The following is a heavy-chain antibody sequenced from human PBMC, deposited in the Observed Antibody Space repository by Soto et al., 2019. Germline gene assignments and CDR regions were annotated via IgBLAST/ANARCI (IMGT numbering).Heavy chain of an antibody. Sequence: QVTLKESGPVLVKPTEPLTLTCTVSGFSLRNTRMGVSWIRQSPGKALEWLAHIFSNDAKSYSPSLKSRLAISRDTSKCQVVLTMTHVATVDTATYYCTRYLYFDYVHWYFELWGRGTLVTVSS. CDR2: IFSNDAK. V-gene: IGHV2-26*01. CDR1: GFSLRNTRMG. J-gene: IGHJ2*01. D-gene: IGHD4-17*01. CDR3: TRYLYFDYVHWYFEL.